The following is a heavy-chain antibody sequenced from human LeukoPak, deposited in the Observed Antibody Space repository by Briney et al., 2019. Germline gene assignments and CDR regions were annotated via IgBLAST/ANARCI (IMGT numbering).Heavy chain of an antibody. CDR2: IYTRGST. D-gene: IGHD1-26*01. Sequence: SETLSLICSVSGASISSYYWNWLRQPPGKGLEGIGNIYTRGSTNYNPSLESRVTISLDTSKDQFSLKLTSVTAADTAFYYCAKDWELGSWGQGTLVTVSS. J-gene: IGHJ5*02. CDR1: GASISSYY. CDR3: AKDWELGS. V-gene: IGHV4-59*01.